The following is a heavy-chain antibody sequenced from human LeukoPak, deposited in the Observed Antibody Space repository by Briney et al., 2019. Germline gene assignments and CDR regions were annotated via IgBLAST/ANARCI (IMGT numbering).Heavy chain of an antibody. V-gene: IGHV4-61*02. CDR2: IYTSGST. CDR3: AREYSGYDPDFDHYYYYYMDV. D-gene: IGHD5-12*01. J-gene: IGHJ6*03. Sequence: SETLSLTCTVSGGSISSGSYYWSWTRQPAGKGLEWIGRIYTSGSTNYNPSLKGRVTISVDTSKNQFSLKLSSVTAADTAVYYCAREYSGYDPDFDHYYYYYMDVWGKGTTVTVSS. CDR1: GGSISSGSYY.